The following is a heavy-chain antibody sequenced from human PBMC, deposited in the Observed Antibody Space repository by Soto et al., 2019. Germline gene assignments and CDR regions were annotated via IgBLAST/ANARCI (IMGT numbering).Heavy chain of an antibody. CDR1: GYSFTSYW. J-gene: IGHJ3*02. CDR2: IYPGDSDT. D-gene: IGHD3-22*01. CDR3: ARGYYYDSSGSRTVDI. V-gene: IGHV5-51*01. Sequence: PXXSLKISCKGSGYSFTSYWIGWVLQMPGKGLEWMGIIYPGDSDTRYSPSFQGQVTISADKSISTAYLQWSSLKASDTAMYYCARGYYYDSSGSRTVDIWGQGTMVTVSS.